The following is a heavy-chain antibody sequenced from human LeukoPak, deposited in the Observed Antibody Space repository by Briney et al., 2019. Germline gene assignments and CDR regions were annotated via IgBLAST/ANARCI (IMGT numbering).Heavy chain of an antibody. J-gene: IGHJ6*02. CDR2: IKQDGSEK. Sequence: PGGSLRLFCAASGFTFSSYWMSWVRQAPGKGLEWVANIKQDGSEKVYVESVKGRFTISRHNAKNSLYLQMNSLRADDTAVYYCARGRDFWSGYSPRYYGTDIWGQGTTVTVSS. V-gene: IGHV3-7*01. CDR3: ARGRDFWSGYSPRYYGTDI. D-gene: IGHD3-3*01. CDR1: GFTFSSYW.